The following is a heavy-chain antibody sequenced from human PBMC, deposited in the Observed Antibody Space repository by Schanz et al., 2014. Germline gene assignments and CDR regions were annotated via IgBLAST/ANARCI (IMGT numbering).Heavy chain of an antibody. CDR1: GFSFSNYY. CDR2: INPDGSGK. V-gene: IGHV3-7*01. D-gene: IGHD3-16*01. CDR3: ARDYAGFDC. J-gene: IGHJ4*02. Sequence: DVQLVESGGGLVQSGGSLRLSCAASGFSFSNYYMTWVRQAPGKGLESVAKINPDGSGKYYVVSVEGRFTISRDNAKNSLYLHMNSLTAEDTAVYYCARDYAGFDCWGQGTLVTVSS.